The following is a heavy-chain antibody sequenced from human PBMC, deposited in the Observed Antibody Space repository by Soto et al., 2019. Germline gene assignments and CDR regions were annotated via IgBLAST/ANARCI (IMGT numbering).Heavy chain of an antibody. V-gene: IGHV3-30-3*01. CDR1: GLTFSRYA. Sequence: GGSLRLSCAASGLTFSRYAMHWVRQAPDKGLEWVAVISFDGSDKYYADSVKGRFTISRDNSKNTLYLQMNSLRAEDTAVYYCARDGYCSGGSCYSVPVFDYWGQGTLVTVSS. D-gene: IGHD2-15*01. CDR2: ISFDGSDK. CDR3: ARDGYCSGGSCYSVPVFDY. J-gene: IGHJ4*02.